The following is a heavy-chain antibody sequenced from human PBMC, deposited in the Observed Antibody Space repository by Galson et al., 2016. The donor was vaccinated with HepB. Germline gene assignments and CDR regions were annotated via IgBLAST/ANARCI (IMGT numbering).Heavy chain of an antibody. Sequence: CAISGDSVSSNGVAWNWIRQSPSRGLEWLGRTYYRSKWYNEYAASVKSRISINPDTSKNQISLQLNSVTPEDTAVYYCARQYSSSSFYYGMDVWGQGTTVTVAS. V-gene: IGHV6-1*01. J-gene: IGHJ6*02. CDR3: ARQYSSSSFYYGMDV. D-gene: IGHD6-6*01. CDR1: GDSVSSNGVA. CDR2: TYYRSKWYN.